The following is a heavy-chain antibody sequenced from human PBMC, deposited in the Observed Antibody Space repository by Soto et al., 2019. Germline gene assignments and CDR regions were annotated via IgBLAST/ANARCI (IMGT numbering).Heavy chain of an antibody. V-gene: IGHV3-74*01. CDR2: INPAGTIT. CDR1: GFPFSHYW. J-gene: IGHJ5*02. Sequence: MQMVESGGGSVQPGGSLRLSCAASGFPFSHYWMHWVRQTPGKGLVWVSRINPAGTITNYADSVEGRFTISRDNADSALFLHMNRLSAEDTAIYYCTSDAFGLMDTWGQGTLLTVSS. D-gene: IGHD3-16*01. CDR3: TSDAFGLMDT.